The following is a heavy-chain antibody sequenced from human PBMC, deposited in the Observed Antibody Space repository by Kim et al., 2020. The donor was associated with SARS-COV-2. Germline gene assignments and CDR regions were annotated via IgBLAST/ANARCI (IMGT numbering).Heavy chain of an antibody. Sequence: SEKNYVDSVKGRFTISRDNTENSLYLQMNSLRAEDSAVYYCARRGYYFDFWGQGTLVTVSS. J-gene: IGHJ4*02. V-gene: IGHV3-7*01. CDR2: SEK. CDR3: ARRGYYFDF.